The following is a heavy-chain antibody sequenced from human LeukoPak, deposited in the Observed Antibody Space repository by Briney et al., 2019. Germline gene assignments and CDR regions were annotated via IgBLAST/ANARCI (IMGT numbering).Heavy chain of an antibody. CDR2: IWYDGSNK. Sequence: PGRSLRLSCAASGFTFSSYGMHWVRQAPGKGLEWVAVIWYDGSNKCYADSVKGRFTISRDNSKNTLYLQMNSLRAEDTAVYYCAKGLPAHYYYYYMDVWGKGTTVTVSS. V-gene: IGHV3-33*06. J-gene: IGHJ6*03. CDR3: AKGLPAHYYYYYMDV. CDR1: GFTFSSYG.